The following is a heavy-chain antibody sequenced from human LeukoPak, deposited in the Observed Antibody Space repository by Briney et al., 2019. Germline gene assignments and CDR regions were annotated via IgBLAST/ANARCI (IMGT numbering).Heavy chain of an antibody. CDR2: ISSSGSTI. Sequence: GGSLRLSCAASGFTFSSCEMNWVRQAPGKGLEWVSYISSSGSTIYYADSVKGRFTISRDNAKNSLYLQMNSLRAEDTAVYYCARDPGSGYEEHFDYWGQGTLVTVSS. V-gene: IGHV3-48*03. J-gene: IGHJ4*02. D-gene: IGHD5-12*01. CDR1: GFTFSSCE. CDR3: ARDPGSGYEEHFDY.